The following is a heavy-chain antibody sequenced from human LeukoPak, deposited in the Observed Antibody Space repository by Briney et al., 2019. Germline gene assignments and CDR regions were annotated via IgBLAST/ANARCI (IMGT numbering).Heavy chain of an antibody. V-gene: IGHV3-20*04. D-gene: IGHD3-22*01. J-gene: IGHJ4*02. CDR2: INWKGGTT. CDR3: ARQNVLYDSSGYYLRNSGNFDY. CDR1: GFTFDDYG. Sequence: GGSLRLSCAASGFTFDDYGMSWVRHAPGKGLEWVSGINWKGGTTGYADSVKGRFTISRDNAKNSLYLQMNSLRAEDTAVYYCARQNVLYDSSGYYLRNSGNFDYWGQGTLVTVSS.